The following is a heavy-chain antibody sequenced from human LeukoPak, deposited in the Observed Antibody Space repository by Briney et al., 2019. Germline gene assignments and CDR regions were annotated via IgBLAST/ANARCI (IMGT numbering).Heavy chain of an antibody. CDR1: GGSISSGDYY. Sequence: PSETLSLTCTVSGGSISSGDYYWSWIRRPPGQGLEWIGYIYYSGSTYYNPSLKSRVTISVDTSKNQFSLKLSSVTAADTAVYYCARDRGDHHEYWGQGTLVTVSS. J-gene: IGHJ4*02. V-gene: IGHV4-30-4*01. CDR3: ARDRGDHHEY. D-gene: IGHD2-21*02. CDR2: IYYSGST.